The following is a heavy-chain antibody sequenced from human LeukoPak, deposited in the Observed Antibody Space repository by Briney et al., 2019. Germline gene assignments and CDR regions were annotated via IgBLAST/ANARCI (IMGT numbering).Heavy chain of an antibody. V-gene: IGHV3-11*04. CDR3: ARDPTQYLRYGHFDY. D-gene: IGHD5/OR15-5a*01. J-gene: IGHJ4*02. Sequence: GGSLRLSCAASGFTFSDYYMSWIRQAPGKGLEWVSYISSSGSIIYYADSVKGRFTISRDNAKNSMYLQMNSLSDEDTAVYYCARDPTQYLRYGHFDYWGQGTLVTVSS. CDR1: GFTFSDYY. CDR2: ISSSGSII.